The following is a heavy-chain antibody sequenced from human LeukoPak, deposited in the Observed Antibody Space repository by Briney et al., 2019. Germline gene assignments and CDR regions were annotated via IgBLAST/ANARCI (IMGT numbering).Heavy chain of an antibody. CDR3: ARVRRVSSSYSTNYYYMDV. V-gene: IGHV4-59*01. D-gene: IGHD6-6*01. CDR1: GDSIPSYY. J-gene: IGHJ6*03. CDR2: ILYAGSA. Sequence: SETLSLTCNVSGDSIPSYYWSWIRRPPGKRLEWIGFILYAGSANYNPSLESRISISVDTSKSQFSLTVKSVTAADTAVYYCARVRRVSSSYSTNYYYMDVWGKGTTVTVSS.